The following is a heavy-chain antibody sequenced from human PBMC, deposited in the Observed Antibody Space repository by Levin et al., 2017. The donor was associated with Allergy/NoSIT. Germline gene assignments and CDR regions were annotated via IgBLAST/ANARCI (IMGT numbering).Heavy chain of an antibody. CDR1: GYTFTSYA. CDR2: INTNTGNP. J-gene: IGHJ6*02. D-gene: IGHD6-13*01. CDR3: ARGDSSSWYKYYYYGMDV. Sequence: ASVKVSCKASGYTFTSYAMNWVRQAPGQGLEWMGWINTNTGNPTYAQGFTGRFVFSLDTSVSTAYLQICSLKAEDTAVYYCARGDSSSWYKYYYYGMDVWGQGTTVTVSS. V-gene: IGHV7-4-1*01.